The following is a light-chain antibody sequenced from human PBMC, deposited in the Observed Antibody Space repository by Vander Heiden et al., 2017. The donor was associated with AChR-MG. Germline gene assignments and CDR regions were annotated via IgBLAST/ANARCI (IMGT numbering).Light chain of an antibody. CDR1: SSDVGRYKL. J-gene: IGLJ3*02. Sequence: QSALTQPASVSGSPGQSITISCTGTSSDVGRYKLVSWYQRQPGEAPKLLISDVNQRPSVVSNRFSGSKSGDTASLTISGLQPEDEAEYYCCSYSAATTVVFGGGTKVTVL. V-gene: IGLV2-23*02. CDR2: DVN. CDR3: CSYSAATTVV.